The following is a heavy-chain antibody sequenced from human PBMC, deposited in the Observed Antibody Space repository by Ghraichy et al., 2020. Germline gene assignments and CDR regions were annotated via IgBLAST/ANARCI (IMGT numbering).Heavy chain of an antibody. V-gene: IGHV3-23*01. J-gene: IGHJ4*02. Sequence: GGSLRLSCAASGFTFSSYAMSWVRQAPGKGLEWVSAISGSGGSTYYADSVKGRFTISRDNSKNTLYLQMNSLRAEDTAVYYCAKDRFNSNYGLKVFDYWGQGTLVTVSS. D-gene: IGHD1-7*01. CDR3: AKDRFNSNYGLKVFDY. CDR1: GFTFSSYA. CDR2: ISGSGGST.